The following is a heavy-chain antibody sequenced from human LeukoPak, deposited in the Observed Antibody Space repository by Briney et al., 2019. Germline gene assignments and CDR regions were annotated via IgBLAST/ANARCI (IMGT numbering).Heavy chain of an antibody. Sequence: GGSLRLSCAASGLSFSSYSMNWVRQAPGKGLEWVSYISHTGSTMSYADSVKGRFTISRDNARNSLYLQMNSLRAEDTAVYYCAIPPLSGTGSSRPLAGMDVWGQGITVTVSS. D-gene: IGHD3-10*01. CDR2: ISHTGSTM. CDR3: AIPPLSGTGSSRPLAGMDV. J-gene: IGHJ6*02. V-gene: IGHV3-48*04. CDR1: GLSFSSYS.